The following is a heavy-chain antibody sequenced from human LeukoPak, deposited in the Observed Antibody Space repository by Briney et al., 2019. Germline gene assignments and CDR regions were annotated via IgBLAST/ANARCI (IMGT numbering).Heavy chain of an antibody. Sequence: PSQTLSLTCTVSGGPISSGGYYWSWIRQHPGKDLEWIGYIYYSGSTYYNPSLKSRVTISVDTPKNQFSLKLSSVTAADTAVYYCARADYYDSSGYSYWGQGTLVTVSS. CDR1: GGPISSGGYY. CDR2: IYYSGST. CDR3: ARADYYDSSGYSY. D-gene: IGHD3-22*01. V-gene: IGHV4-31*03. J-gene: IGHJ4*02.